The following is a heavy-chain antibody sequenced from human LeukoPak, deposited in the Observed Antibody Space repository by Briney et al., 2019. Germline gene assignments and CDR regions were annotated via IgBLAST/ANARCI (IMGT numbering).Heavy chain of an antibody. V-gene: IGHV4-61*01. J-gene: IGHJ4*02. D-gene: IGHD3-22*01. Sequence: PSEALSLTCTVSGGSISSSSYYWSWIRQPPGKGLEWIGYIYYSGSTNYNPSLKSRVTISVDTSKNQFSLKLSSVTAADTAVYYCARAGDSSGYYYDRGGVSPFDYWGQGTLVTVSS. CDR3: ARAGDSSGYYYDRGGVSPFDY. CDR1: GGSISSSSYY. CDR2: IYYSGST.